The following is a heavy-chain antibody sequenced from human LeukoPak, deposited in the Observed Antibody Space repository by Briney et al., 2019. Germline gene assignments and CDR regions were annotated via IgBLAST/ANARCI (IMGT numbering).Heavy chain of an antibody. Sequence: GASVKVSCKASGYTFTSNYIHWVRQAPGQGLEWMGGITPIFGTANYAQKFQGRVTITAVESMSTAYMELSSLRSEDTAVYYCARGWLAETTVVTPYNYWGQGTLVTVSS. V-gene: IGHV1-69*13. CDR1: GYTFTSNY. CDR2: ITPIFGTA. D-gene: IGHD4-23*01. J-gene: IGHJ4*02. CDR3: ARGWLAETTVVTPYNY.